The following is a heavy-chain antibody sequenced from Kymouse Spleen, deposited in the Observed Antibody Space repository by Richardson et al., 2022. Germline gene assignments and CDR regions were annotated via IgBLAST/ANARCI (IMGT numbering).Heavy chain of an antibody. Sequence: EVQLVESGGGLVKPGGSLRLSCAASGFTFSNAWMSWVRQAPGKGLEWVGRIKSKTDGGTTDYAAPVKGRFTISRDDSKNTLYLQMNSLKTEDTAVYYCTKYYDFWSGPSYGMDVWGQGTTVTVSS. CDR3: TKYYDFWSGPSYGMDV. D-gene: IGHD3-3*01. J-gene: IGHJ6*02. CDR2: IKSKTDGGTT. CDR1: GFTFSNAW. V-gene: IGHV3-15*01.